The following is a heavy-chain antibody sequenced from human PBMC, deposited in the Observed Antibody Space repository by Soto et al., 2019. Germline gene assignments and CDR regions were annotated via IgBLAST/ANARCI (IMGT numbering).Heavy chain of an antibody. CDR1: GFTFSSYA. V-gene: IGHV3-23*01. CDR2: ISGSGGST. Sequence: GGSLRLSCAASGFTFSSYAISWVRQAPGKGLEWVSAISGSGGSTYYADSVKGRFTISRDNSKNTLYLQMNSLRAEDTAVYYCAKRRYYYYGMDVWGQGTTVTVSS. CDR3: AKRRYYYYGMDV. J-gene: IGHJ6*02.